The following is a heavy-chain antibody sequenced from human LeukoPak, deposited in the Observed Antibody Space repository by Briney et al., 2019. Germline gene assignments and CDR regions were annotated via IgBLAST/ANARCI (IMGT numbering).Heavy chain of an antibody. CDR3: AINVMVKRYIDY. D-gene: IGHD5-18*01. J-gene: IGHJ4*02. V-gene: IGHV3-23*01. CDR1: GFSLNNQS. Sequence: GWSMTLSCAPSGFSLNNQSMSWVGQGPGKGMEWTAVISARGRTMEYEDSVKGRCTICRDSSKKTLCIQMDSLRVEATAIYYCAINVMVKRYIDYWGQGTPVTVSS. CDR2: ISARGRTM.